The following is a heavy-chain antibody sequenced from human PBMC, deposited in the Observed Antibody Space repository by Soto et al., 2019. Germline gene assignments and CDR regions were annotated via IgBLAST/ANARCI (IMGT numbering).Heavy chain of an antibody. CDR2: IYYSGRT. CDR3: ARVFSDSSSFFDH. CDR1: GCSISSGVYY. Sequence: SETLSLTCTVSGCSISSGVYYWGWIRQHPGKGLEWIGYIYYSGRTYYNPSLKSRVTISVETSKNQLSLKLSSVTASDTAVYYCARVFSDSSSFFDHWGQGTLVT. J-gene: IGHJ5*02. V-gene: IGHV4-31*03. D-gene: IGHD6-13*01.